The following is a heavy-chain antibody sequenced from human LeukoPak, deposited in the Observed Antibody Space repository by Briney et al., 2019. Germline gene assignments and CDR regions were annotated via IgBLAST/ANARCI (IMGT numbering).Heavy chain of an antibody. Sequence: ASVKVSCKASGYTFTSYGISWVRQAPGQGLEWMGWISAYNGNTNYAQKLQGRVTMTTDTSTSTAYMELRSLRPDDTAVYYCARDLPDYDILTGYLDYWGQGTLVTVSS. D-gene: IGHD3-9*01. CDR2: ISAYNGNT. J-gene: IGHJ4*02. CDR3: ARDLPDYDILTGYLDY. V-gene: IGHV1-18*04. CDR1: GYTFTSYG.